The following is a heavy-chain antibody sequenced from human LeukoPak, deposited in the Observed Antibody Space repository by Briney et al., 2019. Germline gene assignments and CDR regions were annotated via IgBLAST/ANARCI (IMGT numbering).Heavy chain of an antibody. CDR3: ARVGGNYDSSGYYPMTAEYFQH. D-gene: IGHD3-22*01. CDR2: IYYSGST. V-gene: IGHV4-30-4*07. Sequence: PSQTLSLTCAVSGGSISSGGYSRSWIRQPPGKGLEWIGYIYYSGSTYYNPSLKSRVTISVDTSKNQFSLKLSSVTAADTAVYYCARVGGNYDSSGYYPMTAEYFQHWGQGTLVTVSS. CDR1: GGSISSGGYS. J-gene: IGHJ1*01.